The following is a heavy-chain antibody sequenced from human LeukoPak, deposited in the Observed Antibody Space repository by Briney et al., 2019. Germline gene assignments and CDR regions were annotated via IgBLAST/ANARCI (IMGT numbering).Heavy chain of an antibody. V-gene: IGHV3-30*18. D-gene: IGHD2-2*01. CDR3: AKDSQYQLLPDY. CDR1: GFTFSSYG. CDR2: ISYDESNK. J-gene: IGHJ4*02. Sequence: PGGSLRLSCAASGFTFSSYGMHWVRQAPGKGLEWVAVISYDESNKYYADSVKGRFTISRDNSKNTLYLQMNSLRAEDTAVYYCAKDSQYQLLPDYWGQGTLVTVSS.